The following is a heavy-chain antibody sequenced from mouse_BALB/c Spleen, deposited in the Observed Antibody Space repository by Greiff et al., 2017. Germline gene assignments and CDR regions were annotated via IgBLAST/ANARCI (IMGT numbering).Heavy chain of an antibody. CDR3: AREDYGSFDY. CDR2: ISSGGST. D-gene: IGHD1-2*01. Sequence: EVQLVESGGGLVKPGGSLKLSCAASGFTFSSYAMSWVRQTPEKRLEWVASISSGGSTYYPDSVKGRFTISRDNARNILYLQMSSLRSEDTAMYYCAREDYGSFDYWGQGTTLTVSS. CDR1: GFTFSSYA. V-gene: IGHV5-6-5*01. J-gene: IGHJ2*01.